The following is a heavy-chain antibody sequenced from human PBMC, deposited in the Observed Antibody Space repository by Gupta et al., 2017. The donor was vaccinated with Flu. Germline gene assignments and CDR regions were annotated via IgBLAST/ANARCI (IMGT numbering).Heavy chain of an antibody. CDR3: ASSAMYGVFDP. CDR2: IYYDGTT. D-gene: IGHD3-3*01. CDR1: GGAIGSYY. V-gene: IGHV4-59*03. Sequence: TCTVSGGAIGSYYWSWIRQPPGKGLEWIAYIYYDGTTKYNPSLKSRVTVSIDTSKKQFSLSLNSVTAADSAVYYCASSAMYGVFDPWGPGILVTVSS. J-gene: IGHJ5*02.